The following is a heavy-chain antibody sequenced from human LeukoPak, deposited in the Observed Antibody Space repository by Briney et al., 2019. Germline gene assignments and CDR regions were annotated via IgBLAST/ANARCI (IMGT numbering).Heavy chain of an antibody. J-gene: IGHJ4*02. CDR1: GLTVSDYY. CDR3: VFGRYPFDY. CDR2: VHSGGTI. V-gene: IGHV3-66*01. D-gene: IGHD3-16*02. Sequence: GGSLRLSCAVCGLTVSDYYMSWGRQAPGKGLQWVSLVHSGGTIYYTDSVKGRFTISRDSSKNTLYLQMNSLTFEDTAVYYCVFGRYPFDYWGQGTLVTVSS.